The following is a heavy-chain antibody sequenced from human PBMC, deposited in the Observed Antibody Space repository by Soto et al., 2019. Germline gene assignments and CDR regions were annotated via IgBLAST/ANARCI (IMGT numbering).Heavy chain of an antibody. CDR1: GFTFSDYW. CDR3: ARVYPGTGWPFHYYGMDV. Sequence: GGSLRLSCAASGFTFSDYWMSWVRQAPGKGLEWVANIKQDGSEKYYVDSVKGRFTISRDNAENSLYLQMNSLRAEDTALYYCARVYPGTGWPFHYYGMDVWGQGTTVTVSS. CDR2: IKQDGSEK. J-gene: IGHJ6*02. V-gene: IGHV3-7*01. D-gene: IGHD6-25*01.